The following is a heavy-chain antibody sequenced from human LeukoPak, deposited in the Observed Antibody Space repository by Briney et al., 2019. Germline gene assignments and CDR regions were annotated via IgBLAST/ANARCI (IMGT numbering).Heavy chain of an antibody. Sequence: SETLSLTCSVSGDFISTSTYYWAWIRQSPGKGLEWIGSIYYSGSTFYNPSLKSRVTISIDTSKNQFSLKLSSVTAADTAVYYCAREVDTAMVAGAFDIWGQGTMVTVSS. D-gene: IGHD5-18*01. J-gene: IGHJ3*02. CDR3: AREVDTAMVAGAFDI. CDR2: IYYSGST. CDR1: GDFISTSTYY. V-gene: IGHV4-39*07.